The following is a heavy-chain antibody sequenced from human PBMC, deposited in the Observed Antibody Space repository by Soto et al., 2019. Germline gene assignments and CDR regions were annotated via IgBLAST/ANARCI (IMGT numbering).Heavy chain of an antibody. J-gene: IGHJ3*02. Sequence: DVQLMESGGCLVQPGGSLRLSCAASGFPFSYYWMTWVRQAPGKGLEWVANIRRDGGEEHYVDSVKGRFSVPRDNAKEALYLQMNSRRVENTDEYYCARDATYGDSSFYYDVFDIWGQGTMVTVSS. D-gene: IGHD3-22*01. CDR3: ARDATYGDSSFYYDVFDI. CDR2: IRRDGGEE. CDR1: GFPFSYYW. V-gene: IGHV3-7*04.